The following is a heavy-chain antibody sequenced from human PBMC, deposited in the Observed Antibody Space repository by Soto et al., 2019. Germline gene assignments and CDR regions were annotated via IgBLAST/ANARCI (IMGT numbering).Heavy chain of an antibody. CDR2: IYYSGST. Sequence: SETPCLAGTVSGGSISSGDYYWSWIRQPPGKGLEWIGYIYYSGSTYYNPSLKSRVTISVDTSKNQFSLKLSSVTAADTAVNYCARTSGYDKVRDCCSQGTSVTVSS. V-gene: IGHV4-30-4*01. CDR3: ARTSGYDKVRDC. J-gene: IGHJ4*02. D-gene: IGHD5-12*01. CDR1: GGSISSGDYY.